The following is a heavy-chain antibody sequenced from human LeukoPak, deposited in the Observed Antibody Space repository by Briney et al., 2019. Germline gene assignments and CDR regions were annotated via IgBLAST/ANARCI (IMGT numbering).Heavy chain of an antibody. Sequence: SVKVSCKASAGTFSRDTITWVRQAPGQGLEWMGGFIPIFGRANYAQNFQGRVMITADESTTTAYMELSSLQSEDTAVYYCARGVKYYYDGSGYYLDYWGQGTLVTVSS. V-gene: IGHV1-69*13. CDR2: FIPIFGRA. J-gene: IGHJ4*02. CDR3: ARGVKYYYDGSGYYLDY. CDR1: AGTFSRDT. D-gene: IGHD3-22*01.